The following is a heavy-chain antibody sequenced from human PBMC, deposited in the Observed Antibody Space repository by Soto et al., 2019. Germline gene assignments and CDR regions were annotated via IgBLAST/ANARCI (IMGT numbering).Heavy chain of an antibody. D-gene: IGHD3-10*01. CDR3: AKIGGSGSQYYYYMDV. V-gene: IGHV3-23*01. J-gene: IGHJ6*03. Sequence: GGSLRLSCAASGFTFSSYAMSWVRQAPGKGLEWVSAISGSGGSTYYADSVKGRFTISRDNSKNTLYLQMNSLRAEDTAVYYCAKIGGSGSQYYYYMDVWGKGTTVTVSS. CDR2: ISGSGGST. CDR1: GFTFSSYA.